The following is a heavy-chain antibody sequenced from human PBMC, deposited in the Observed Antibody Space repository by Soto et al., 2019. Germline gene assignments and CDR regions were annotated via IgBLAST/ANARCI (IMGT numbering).Heavy chain of an antibody. V-gene: IGHV3-9*01. Sequence: EVHLVESGGGLVQPDKSLRLSCAASGFTFDDYVMHWVRQTPGKGLEWVSGISWNSGTIGYADSVQGRFTISRDNAKNSLYLQMNSLRPEDTALYYCAKGVEYRSPDYYYYYMDVWGKGTTVTVS. CDR3: AKGVEYRSPDYYYYYMDV. CDR1: GFTFDDYV. J-gene: IGHJ6*03. D-gene: IGHD6-6*01. CDR2: ISWNSGTI.